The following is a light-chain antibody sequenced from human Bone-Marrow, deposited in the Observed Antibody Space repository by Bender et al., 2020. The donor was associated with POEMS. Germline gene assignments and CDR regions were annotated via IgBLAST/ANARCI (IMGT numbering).Light chain of an antibody. CDR3: CSYAGSRTYV. V-gene: IGLV2-23*02. CDR2: EVN. CDR1: SRDVGSYKL. J-gene: IGLJ1*01. Sequence: QSALTQPASVSGSPGQSITISCTGTSRDVGSYKLVSWYQQLSGKAPKLILSEVNKRPSGVSNRFSGSKSGNTASLTISGLQSEDEAAYYCCSYAGSRTYVFGTGTKVTVL.